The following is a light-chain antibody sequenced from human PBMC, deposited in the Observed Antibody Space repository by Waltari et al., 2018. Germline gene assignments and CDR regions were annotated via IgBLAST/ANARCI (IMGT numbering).Light chain of an antibody. J-gene: IGLJ3*02. CDR3: AAWDDSLSGRV. V-gene: IGLV1-47*01. Sequence: QSVLTQPPSASGTPGQRVTISCSGTRSNIGSNYLYWYQQLPGTAPKLLIYRNNQRPSGVPDRFSGSKSGTPASLAISGLRSEDEADYYCAAWDDSLSGRVFGGGTKVTVL. CDR2: RNN. CDR1: RSNIGSNY.